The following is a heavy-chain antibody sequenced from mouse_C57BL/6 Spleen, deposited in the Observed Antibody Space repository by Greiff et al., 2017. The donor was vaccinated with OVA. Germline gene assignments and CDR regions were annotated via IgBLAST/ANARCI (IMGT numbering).Heavy chain of an antibody. CDR3: TTRDYGSSSFAY. CDR1: GFNIKDDY. V-gene: IGHV14-4*01. J-gene: IGHJ3*01. D-gene: IGHD1-1*01. CDR2: IDPENGDT. Sequence: EVKVVESGAELVRPGASVKLSCTASGFNIKDDYMHWVKQRPEQGLEWIGWIDPENGDTEYASKFQGKATITADTSSNTAYLQLSSLTSEDTAVYYCTTRDYGSSSFAYWGQGTLVTVSA.